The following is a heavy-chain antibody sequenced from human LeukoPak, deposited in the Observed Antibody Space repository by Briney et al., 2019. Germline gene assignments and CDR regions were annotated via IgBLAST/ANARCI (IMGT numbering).Heavy chain of an antibody. V-gene: IGHV4-59*08. Sequence: SETLSLTCTVSGGSISNHYWSWIRQPPGKRLEWIGYIYHSGRTNYNPSLTSRVTMPVDTSKNQFSLKLTSVTAAGTAVYYCAGTPTYYYDSSGYYHYVFDYWGQGTLVTVSS. D-gene: IGHD3-22*01. CDR3: AGTPTYYYDSSGYYHYVFDY. CDR2: IYHSGRT. J-gene: IGHJ4*02. CDR1: GGSISNHY.